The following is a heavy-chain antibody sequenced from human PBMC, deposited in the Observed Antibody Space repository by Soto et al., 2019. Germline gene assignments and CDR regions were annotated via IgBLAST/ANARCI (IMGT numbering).Heavy chain of an antibody. CDR3: ARVRRGSNRFGGGAFDI. D-gene: IGHD3-10*01. CDR2: MNSDGSST. V-gene: IGHV3-74*01. CDR1: GFTFSSYW. Sequence: EVQLVESGGGLVQPGGSLRLSCAASGFTFSSYWMHWVRQAPGKGLVWVSRMNSDGSSTSYADSVKGRFTISRDNAKNTLYLQMNSLRAEDTAVYYCARVRRGSNRFGGGAFDIWGQGTMVTVSS. J-gene: IGHJ3*02.